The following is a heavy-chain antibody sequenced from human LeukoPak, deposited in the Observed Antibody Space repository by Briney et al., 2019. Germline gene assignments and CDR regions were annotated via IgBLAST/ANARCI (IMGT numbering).Heavy chain of an antibody. CDR3: ARHSHGYSSGWYLDY. D-gene: IGHD6-19*01. J-gene: IGHJ4*02. V-gene: IGHV5-51*01. CDR2: IYPGDSDT. Sequence: GESLKISCKGSGYSFTSYWIGWVRQVPGKGLEWMGIIYPGDSDTRYSPPFQGQVTISADKSISTAYLQWSSLKASDTAMYYCARHSHGYSSGWYLDYWGQGTLVTVSS. CDR1: GYSFTSYW.